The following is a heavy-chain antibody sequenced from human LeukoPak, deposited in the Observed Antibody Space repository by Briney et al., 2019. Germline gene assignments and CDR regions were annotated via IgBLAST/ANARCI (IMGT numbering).Heavy chain of an antibody. Sequence: HTGGSLRLSCAASGFTFSSHWMYWVRHAPGKGLVWVSRINGDGSSIAYADSVKGRFAISRDNTKNTLYLQMNSLRAEDTAVYYCARDLNWGASDYWGQGTLVTVSS. CDR3: ARDLNWGASDY. J-gene: IGHJ4*02. D-gene: IGHD7-27*01. CDR1: GFTFSSHW. CDR2: INGDGSSI. V-gene: IGHV3-74*01.